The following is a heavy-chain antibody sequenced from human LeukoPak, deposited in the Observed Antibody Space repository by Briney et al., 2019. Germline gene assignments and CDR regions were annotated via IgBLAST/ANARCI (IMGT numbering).Heavy chain of an antibody. J-gene: IGHJ5*02. Sequence: GASVKVSCKASGYTFTSYGISWVRQAPGQGLEWMGWISAYNGNTNYAQKLQGRVTMTTDTSTSTAYMELRSLRSDDTAVYYCARVVYGSSWFGSWFDPWGQGTLVTVSS. CDR3: ARVVYGSSWFGSWFDP. CDR2: ISAYNGNT. CDR1: GYTFTSYG. D-gene: IGHD6-13*01. V-gene: IGHV1-18*01.